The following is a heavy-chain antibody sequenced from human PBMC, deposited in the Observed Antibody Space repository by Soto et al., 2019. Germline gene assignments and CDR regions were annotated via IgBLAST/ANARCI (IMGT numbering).Heavy chain of an antibody. Sequence: HPGGSLRLSCAASGFTFSSYGMHWVRQAPGKGLERVAVISYDGSNKYYADSVKGRFTISRDNSKNTLYLQMNSLRAEDTAVYYCAKEKTTVTQYYFDYWGQGTLVTVSS. J-gene: IGHJ4*02. D-gene: IGHD4-17*01. CDR1: GFTFSSYG. CDR3: AKEKTTVTQYYFDY. CDR2: ISYDGSNK. V-gene: IGHV3-30*18.